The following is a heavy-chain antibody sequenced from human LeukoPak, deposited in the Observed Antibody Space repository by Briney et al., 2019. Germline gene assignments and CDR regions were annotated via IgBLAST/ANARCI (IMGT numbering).Heavy chain of an antibody. D-gene: IGHD3-3*01. V-gene: IGHV3-23*01. CDR2: ISGSGGST. CDR1: GFTFSSYA. Sequence: GGSLRLSCAASGFTFSSYAMSWVRQAPGKGLEWVSAISGSGGSTYYADSVRGRFTISRDNSKNTLYLQMNSLRAEDTAVYYCAKDADYDFWSGYPPDYWGQGTLVTVSS. J-gene: IGHJ4*02. CDR3: AKDADYDFWSGYPPDY.